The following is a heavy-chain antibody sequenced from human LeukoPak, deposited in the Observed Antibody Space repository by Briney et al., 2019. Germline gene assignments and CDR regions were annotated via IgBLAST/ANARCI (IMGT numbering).Heavy chain of an antibody. V-gene: IGHV3-74*01. Sequence: GGSLRLSCAASGFTFSNYWMHWVRQAPGKGLLWVSRINSDGSTTNYADSVKGRFTISRDNAKNTLFLQMNSLRAEDTAVYYCAREESRRYSLIDYWGQGTLVTVSS. D-gene: IGHD2-15*01. CDR1: GFTFSNYW. J-gene: IGHJ4*02. CDR2: INSDGSTT. CDR3: AREESRRYSLIDY.